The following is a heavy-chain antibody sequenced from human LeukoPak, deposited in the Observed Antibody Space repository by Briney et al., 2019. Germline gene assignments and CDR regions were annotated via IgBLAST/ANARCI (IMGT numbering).Heavy chain of an antibody. V-gene: IGHV4-39*01. D-gene: IGHD3-3*01. CDR1: GGSISSSSYY. J-gene: IGHJ5*02. CDR3: ATHHYDFWSGYHNWFDP. CDR2: IYYSGST. Sequence: SETLSLTCTVSGGSISSSSYYWGWIRQPPGKGLEWIGSIYYSGSTYYNPSLKSRVTISVYTSTAQFSLKLSSVTAADTAVYYCATHHYDFWSGYHNWFDPWGQGTLVTVSS.